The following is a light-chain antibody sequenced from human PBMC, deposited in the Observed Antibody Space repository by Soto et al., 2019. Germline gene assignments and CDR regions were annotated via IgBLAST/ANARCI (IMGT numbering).Light chain of an antibody. CDR2: DAS. Sequence: EIVLPQSPGPLSLSPGERAPLSCRASQSFTSNYLAWYQQKPGQAPRLLIYDASNRATGIPARFSGSGSGTDFTLTISSLEPEEFAVYYCQKRSNWPPTFGKGTKVDIK. V-gene: IGKV3-11*01. CDR3: QKRSNWPPT. CDR1: QSFTSNY. J-gene: IGKJ1*01.